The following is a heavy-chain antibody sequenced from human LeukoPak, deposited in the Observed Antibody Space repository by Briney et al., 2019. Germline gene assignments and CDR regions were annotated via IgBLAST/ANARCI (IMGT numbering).Heavy chain of an antibody. CDR2: IYYSGGT. CDR3: ARGRYWELSWYFDL. J-gene: IGHJ2*01. V-gene: IGHV4-39*07. D-gene: IGHD1-26*01. Sequence: PSETLSLTCTVSGGSISSSSYYWGWIRQPPGKGLEWIGSIYYSGGTYYNPSLKSRVTISVDTSKNQFSLKLSSVTAADTAVYYCARGRYWELSWYFDLWGRGTLVTVSS. CDR1: GGSISSSSYY.